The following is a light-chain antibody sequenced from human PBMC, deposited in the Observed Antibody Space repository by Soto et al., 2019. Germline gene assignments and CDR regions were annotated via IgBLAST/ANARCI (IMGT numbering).Light chain of an antibody. CDR3: QQSYTTTWA. CDR1: QSFNNY. J-gene: IGKJ1*01. V-gene: IGKV1-39*01. Sequence: DIQMTQSPSSLSASVGDRVTITCRASQSFNNYLNWYQQKPGKAPKLLISAASTLQSGVPSRFTGSGSGTDFTLTISSLQPEDFATYYCQQSYTTTWAFGQGTKVEIK. CDR2: AAS.